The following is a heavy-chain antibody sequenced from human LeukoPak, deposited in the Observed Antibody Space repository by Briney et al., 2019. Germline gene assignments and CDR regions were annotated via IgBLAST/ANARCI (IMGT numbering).Heavy chain of an antibody. CDR2: IWYDGTKK. V-gene: IGHV3-33*01. D-gene: IGHD3-16*02. CDR3: ARDRAVRYFDY. CDR1: GFTFCKYG. Sequence: GGSLRLSCAASGFTFCKYGMLCVRRAPGKGLECVAVIWYDGTKKNYADSVKGRLTISRENSKNKLYLEMNSLGAEDKAVFYCARDRAVRYFDYWGRGTLVSVSS. J-gene: IGHJ4*02.